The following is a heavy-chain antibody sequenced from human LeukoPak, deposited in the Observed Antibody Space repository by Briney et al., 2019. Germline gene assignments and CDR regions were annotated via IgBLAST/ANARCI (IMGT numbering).Heavy chain of an antibody. CDR1: GFTFSSYD. CDR3: AKARYYYDSSGYYYYFDY. CDR2: VSGSGGST. V-gene: IGHV3-23*01. J-gene: IGHJ4*02. Sequence: GGSLRLSCAASGFTFSSYDMSWVRQAPGKGLEWVSAVSGSGGSTYYADSVKGRFTISRDNSKNTLYLQMNSLRAEDTAVYYCAKARYYYDSSGYYYYFDYWGQGTLVTVSS. D-gene: IGHD3-22*01.